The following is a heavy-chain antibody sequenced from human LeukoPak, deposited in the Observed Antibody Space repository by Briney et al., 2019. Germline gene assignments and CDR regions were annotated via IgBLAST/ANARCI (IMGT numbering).Heavy chain of an antibody. Sequence: GGSLRLSCAAPGFTFSNVWMRSVRQAPGKRLEWVCRIKIRTDGGTTDYAAPVKGRFTISRDDSKNTLYLQMTSLKTEDTAVYYCTIDGDCSGGSCYTFFDYWGQGTLVTVSS. D-gene: IGHD2-15*01. CDR3: TIDGDCSGGSCYTFFDY. CDR1: GFTFSNVW. J-gene: IGHJ4*02. V-gene: IGHV3-15*01. CDR2: IKIRTDGGTT.